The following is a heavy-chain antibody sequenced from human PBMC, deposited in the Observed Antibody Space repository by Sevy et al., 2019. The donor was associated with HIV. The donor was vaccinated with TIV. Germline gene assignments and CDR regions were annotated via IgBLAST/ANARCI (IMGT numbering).Heavy chain of an antibody. J-gene: IGHJ4*02. D-gene: IGHD3-3*01. CDR3: AKPSEILERDYYFDY. CDR1: GFTFSSYG. V-gene: IGHV3-23*01. CDR2: INYSGGSR. Sequence: GGSLRLSCVASGFTFSSYGMTWVRQAPGKGLEWVSTINYSGGSRFYADSVKGRFTISRDNSRNTLYLQMNNLRAEDTAVYYCAKPSEILERDYYFDYWGQGTLVTVSS.